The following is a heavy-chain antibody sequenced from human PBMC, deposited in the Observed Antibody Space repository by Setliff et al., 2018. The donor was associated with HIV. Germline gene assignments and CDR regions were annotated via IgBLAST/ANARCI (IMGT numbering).Heavy chain of an antibody. Sequence: SCIRHHPRKGLEWMGAIIPIFGTTNYAPRFHDRVTITADESTSTAYMEMTSLTSADTAVYYCAREKEMATAANYYYGMDVWGLGTTVTVSS. CDR2: IIPIFGTT. D-gene: IGHD6-13*01. V-gene: IGHV1-69*01. CDR3: AREKEMATAANYYYGMDV. J-gene: IGHJ6*02.